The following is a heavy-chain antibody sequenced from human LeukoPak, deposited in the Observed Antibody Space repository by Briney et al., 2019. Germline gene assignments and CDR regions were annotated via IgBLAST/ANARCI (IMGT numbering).Heavy chain of an antibody. J-gene: IGHJ4*02. V-gene: IGHV1-58*01. CDR1: GFTSTNFA. CDR2: IIVGSGAT. CDR3: AADLSNPRMGASYLDS. D-gene: IGHD3-16*01. Sequence: SVKVSCKASGFTSTNFAVQWVRQARGQHLEWIGWIIVGSGATKCAQDFQERVTITRDLSTSTLYMELRSLTSEDTAVYYCAADLSNPRMGASYLDSWGQGTLVTVSS.